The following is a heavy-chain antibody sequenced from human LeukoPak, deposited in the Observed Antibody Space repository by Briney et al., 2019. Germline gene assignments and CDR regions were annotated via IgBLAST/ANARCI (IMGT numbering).Heavy chain of an antibody. CDR2: IYYSGST. J-gene: IGHJ4*02. Sequence: SETLSLTCTVSGGSIRSSSYYWGWIRQPPGKGLEWIGSIYYSGSTYYNASLKSRGTMSVDTSKNQFSLKLNSVTAADTAVYFCARQVVAVAGTGYFDYWGQGTLVTVSS. D-gene: IGHD6-19*01. V-gene: IGHV4-39*01. CDR3: ARQVVAVAGTGYFDY. CDR1: GGSIRSSSYY.